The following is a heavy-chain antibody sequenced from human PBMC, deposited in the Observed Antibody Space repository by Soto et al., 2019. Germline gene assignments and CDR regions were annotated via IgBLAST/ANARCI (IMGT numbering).Heavy chain of an antibody. Sequence: APGKALEWVSSISSSSSYIYYADSVKGRFTISRDNAKNSLYLQMNSLRAEGTAVYYCAQATDGLRGLCTGLSCMVNRATDL. J-gene: IGHJ2*01. CDR3: AQATDGLRGLCTGLSCMVNRATDL. D-gene: IGHD2-21*01. CDR2: ISSSSSYI. V-gene: IGHV3-21*01.